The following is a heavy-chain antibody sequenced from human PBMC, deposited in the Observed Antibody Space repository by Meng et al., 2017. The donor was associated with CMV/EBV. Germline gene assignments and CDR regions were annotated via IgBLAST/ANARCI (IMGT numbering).Heavy chain of an antibody. J-gene: IGHJ4*02. V-gene: IGHV3-30-3*01. Sequence: GESLKISCAASGFTFSSYAMHWVRQAPGKGLEWVAVISYDGSNKYYADSVKGRFTISRDNSKNTLYLQMNSLRAEDTAVYYCARARVYSSSWYGGLDYWGQGTLVTVSS. CDR1: GFTFSSYA. D-gene: IGHD6-13*01. CDR3: ARARVYSSSWYGGLDY. CDR2: ISYDGSNK.